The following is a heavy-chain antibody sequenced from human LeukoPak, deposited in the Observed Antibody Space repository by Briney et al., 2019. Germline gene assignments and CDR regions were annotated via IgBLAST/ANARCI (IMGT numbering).Heavy chain of an antibody. J-gene: IGHJ6*03. CDR3: ARVRVRSGARYYMDV. CDR1: GFTFSDYY. D-gene: IGHD3-10*01. Sequence: GSLRLSCAASGFTFSDYYMSWIRQAPGKGLEWVSYISSSGSTIYYADSVKGRFTISRDNAKNSLYLQMNSLRAEDTAVYYCARVRVRSGARYYMDVWGEGTTVTVSS. CDR2: ISSSGSTI. V-gene: IGHV3-11*04.